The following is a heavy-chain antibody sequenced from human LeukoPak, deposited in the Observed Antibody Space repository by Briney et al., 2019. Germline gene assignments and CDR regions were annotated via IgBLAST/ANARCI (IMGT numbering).Heavy chain of an antibody. Sequence: ASVKVSCKASGYTFTGYYMYWVRQAPGQGLEWMGWISPNSGDTNYAQKFQDRVTMTRDTSINTAYMELSRLRSDDTAVYYCARKIWVGEIVRGDAFDIWGQGTMVTVSS. J-gene: IGHJ3*02. CDR2: ISPNSGDT. V-gene: IGHV1-2*02. D-gene: IGHD3-10*01. CDR3: ARKIWVGEIVRGDAFDI. CDR1: GYTFTGYY.